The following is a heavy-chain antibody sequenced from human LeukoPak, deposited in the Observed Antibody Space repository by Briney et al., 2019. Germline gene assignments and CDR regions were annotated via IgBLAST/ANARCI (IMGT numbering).Heavy chain of an antibody. V-gene: IGHV4-4*07. CDR1: GGSISSYY. D-gene: IGHD6-13*01. Sequence: SETLSLTCTVSGGSISSYYWGWIRQPAGKGLEWIGRIYTSGSTNYNPSLKSRVTMSVDTSKNQFSLKLSSVTAADTAVYYCARDHGIAAAGNWFDPWGQETLVTVSS. CDR2: IYTSGST. CDR3: ARDHGIAAAGNWFDP. J-gene: IGHJ5*02.